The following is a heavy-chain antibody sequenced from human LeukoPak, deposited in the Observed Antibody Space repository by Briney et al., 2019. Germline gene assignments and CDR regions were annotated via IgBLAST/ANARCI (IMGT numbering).Heavy chain of an antibody. J-gene: IGHJ4*02. CDR2: IYYSGST. Sequence: PSETLSLTYTVSGGSISSSSYYWGWIRQPPGKGLEWIGSIYYSGSTYYNPSLKSRVTISVDTSKNQFSLKLSSVTAADTAVYYCASDDSGYDPDYWGQGALVTVSS. CDR3: ASDDSGYDPDY. V-gene: IGHV4-39*01. D-gene: IGHD5-12*01. CDR1: GGSISSSSYY.